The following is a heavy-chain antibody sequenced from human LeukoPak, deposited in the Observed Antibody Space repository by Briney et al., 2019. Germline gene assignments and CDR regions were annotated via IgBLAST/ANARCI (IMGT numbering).Heavy chain of an antibody. CDR3: ASTYCSSTSCYGDDAFDI. J-gene: IGHJ3*02. D-gene: IGHD2-2*01. CDR2: IIPIFGTA. CDR1: GGTFSSYA. V-gene: IGHV1-69*13. Sequence: ASVEVSCKASGGTFSSYAISWVRQAPGQGLEWMGGIIPIFGTANYAQKFQGRVTITADESTSTAYMELSSLRSEDTAVYYCASTYCSSTSCYGDDAFDIWGQGTMVTVSS.